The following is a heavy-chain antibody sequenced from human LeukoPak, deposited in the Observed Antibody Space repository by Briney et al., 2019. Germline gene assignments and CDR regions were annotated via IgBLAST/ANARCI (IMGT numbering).Heavy chain of an antibody. CDR3: ASTIFGVEAPKNYYYYMDV. D-gene: IGHD3-3*01. CDR1: GGSFSGYY. J-gene: IGHJ6*03. Sequence: PSETLSLTCAVYGGSFSGYYWSWIRQPPGKGLEWIGEINHSGSTNYNPSLKSRVTISVDTSKNQFSLKLSSVTAADTAVYYCASTIFGVEAPKNYYYYMDVWGEGTTVTVSS. CDR2: INHSGST. V-gene: IGHV4-34*01.